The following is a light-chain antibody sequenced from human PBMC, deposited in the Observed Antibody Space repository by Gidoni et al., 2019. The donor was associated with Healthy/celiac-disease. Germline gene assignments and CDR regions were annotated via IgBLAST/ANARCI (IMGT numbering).Light chain of an antibody. J-gene: IGKJ2*01. CDR2: KAS. V-gene: IGKV1-5*03. CDR3: QQYDSYPYT. CDR1: QTISSW. Sequence: DSQMTQSPSTLSASVGDRVTITCRASQTISSWLAWYQQNPGKAPKLLIYKASSLETGVPSRFRGSGPGTEFTLSISSLQPDAFATYYCQQYDSYPYTFGQGTKLEIK.